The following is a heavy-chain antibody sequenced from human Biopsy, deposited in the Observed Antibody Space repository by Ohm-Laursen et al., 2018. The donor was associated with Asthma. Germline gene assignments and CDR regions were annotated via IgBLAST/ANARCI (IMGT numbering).Heavy chain of an antibody. V-gene: IGHV1-2*06. CDR3: ARGQKSAGDRWFDP. CDR1: GYTFIGCP. CDR2: INPNSGAT. J-gene: IGHJ5*02. D-gene: IGHD6-13*01. Sequence: ASVTVSRKASGYTFIGCPIHWMRQAPGQGLEWMGRINPNSGATNYAQKFQGRVTMTRDTSISTAYMEVSRLRSDDTAVYYCARGQKSAGDRWFDPWGQGTLVTVSS.